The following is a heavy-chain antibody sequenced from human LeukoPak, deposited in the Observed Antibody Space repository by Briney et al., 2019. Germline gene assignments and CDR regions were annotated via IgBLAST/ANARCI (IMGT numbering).Heavy chain of an antibody. D-gene: IGHD3-3*01. J-gene: IGHJ4*02. CDR1: GYSFTSYW. Sequence: GESLKISCKGSGYSFTSYWIGWVRQMPGKGLEWIGIIYPGDSDTRYSPSFQGQVTISADKSISTAYLQWSSLKASDTAMYYCARLSPKLRFLEWLLPYYFDYWGQGTLVTVSS. CDR2: IYPGDSDT. V-gene: IGHV5-51*01. CDR3: ARLSPKLRFLEWLLPYYFDY.